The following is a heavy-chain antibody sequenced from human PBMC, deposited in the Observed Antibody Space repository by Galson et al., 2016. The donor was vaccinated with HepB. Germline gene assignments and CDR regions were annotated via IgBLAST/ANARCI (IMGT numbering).Heavy chain of an antibody. D-gene: IGHD2-2*02. CDR3: ARVFGRQRQLQYGQQPDY. CDR2: ISYDGSNK. CDR1: GFTFSSSA. J-gene: IGHJ4*02. V-gene: IGHV3-30-3*01. Sequence: SLRLSCAASGFTFSSSAMHWVRQAPGKGLEWVAVISYDGSNKYYADSVKGRFSISRDNSKNTLYLQMNSLRPEDTAVYYCARVFGRQRQLQYGQQPDYWGQGTLVTVSS.